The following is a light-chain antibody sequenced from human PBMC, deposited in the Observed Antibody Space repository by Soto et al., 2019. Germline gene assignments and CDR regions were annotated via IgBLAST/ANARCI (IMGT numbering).Light chain of an antibody. Sequence: QSVLTQPPSVSGAPGQRVTISCTGSSSNIGAGYDVHWYQLLPGTARKLLIYGNSNRPSGVPDRFSGSKSGTSASLAITELQAEDEADYYCQSYDSSPSALVFGGGTQLTVL. J-gene: IGLJ2*01. CDR1: SSNIGAGYD. V-gene: IGLV1-40*01. CDR3: QSYDSSPSALV. CDR2: GNS.